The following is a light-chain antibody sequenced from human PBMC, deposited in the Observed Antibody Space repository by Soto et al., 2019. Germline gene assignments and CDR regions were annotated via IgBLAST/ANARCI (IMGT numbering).Light chain of an antibody. J-gene: IGKJ1*01. CDR1: QDISSY. CDR2: AAS. V-gene: IGKV1-8*01. CDR3: QHYYTHPLS. Sequence: AIRLTQSPSSVSVSTGERVTITCRACQDISSYLAWYPQRPGKAPMILLYAASTLESAVPSGLSGSGSGIELTHTISPVQSEDFATHYCQHYYTHPLSFGQGTKVDI.